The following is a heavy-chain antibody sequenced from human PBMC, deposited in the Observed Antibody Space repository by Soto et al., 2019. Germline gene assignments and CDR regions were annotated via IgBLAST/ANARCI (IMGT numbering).Heavy chain of an antibody. Sequence: EVQLLESGGGLVQPGGSLRLSCAASGFTFSSYAMSWVRQAPGKGLEWVSAISGSGGSTYYADSVKGRFTISRDNSKNTLYLQMNSLRAEDTAVYYCAKSSLKDSSGYYYVIRRGYFDYWGQGTLVTVSS. D-gene: IGHD3-22*01. CDR3: AKSSLKDSSGYYYVIRRGYFDY. CDR1: GFTFSSYA. J-gene: IGHJ4*02. V-gene: IGHV3-23*01. CDR2: ISGSGGST.